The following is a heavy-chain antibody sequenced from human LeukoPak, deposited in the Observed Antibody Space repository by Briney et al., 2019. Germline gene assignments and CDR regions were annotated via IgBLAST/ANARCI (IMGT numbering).Heavy chain of an antibody. CDR2: INHSGST. Sequence: PSETLSLTCAVYGGSFSGYYWSWIRQPPGKGLEWIGEINHSGSTNYNPSLKSRVTISVDTSKNQFSLKLSSVTAAYTAVYYCARLNPDSSGYYYYYYMDVWGKGTTVTVSS. CDR1: GGSFSGYY. J-gene: IGHJ6*03. V-gene: IGHV4-34*01. CDR3: ARLNPDSSGYYYYYYMDV. D-gene: IGHD3-22*01.